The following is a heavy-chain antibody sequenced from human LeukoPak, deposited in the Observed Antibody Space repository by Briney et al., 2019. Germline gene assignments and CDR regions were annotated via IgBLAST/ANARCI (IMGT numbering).Heavy chain of an antibody. D-gene: IGHD6-19*01. CDR1: GFTFSSYW. CDR3: TTEGIAVAGPDY. Sequence: GGSLRLSCAASGFTFSSYWMNWARQAPGKGLEWVGRIKSKTDGGTTDYAAPVKGRFTISRDDSKNTLYLQMNSLKTEDTAVYYCTTEGIAVAGPDYWGQGTLVTVSS. CDR2: IKSKTDGGTT. V-gene: IGHV3-15*01. J-gene: IGHJ4*02.